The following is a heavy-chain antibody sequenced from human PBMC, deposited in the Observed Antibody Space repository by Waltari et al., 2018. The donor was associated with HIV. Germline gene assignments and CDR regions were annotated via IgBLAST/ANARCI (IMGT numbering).Heavy chain of an antibody. D-gene: IGHD1-26*01. CDR3: ARAPRGATIDY. J-gene: IGHJ4*02. V-gene: IGHV3-13*04. CDR1: GFTFSSYD. CDR2: IGTAGDT. Sequence: EVQLVESGGGLVQPGGSLRLSCAASGFTFSSYDMHWVRQATGKGLEWVSAIGTAGDTYYPGSVKGRFTISRENAKNSLYLQMNSLRAGDTAVYYCARAPRGATIDYWGQGTLVTVSS.